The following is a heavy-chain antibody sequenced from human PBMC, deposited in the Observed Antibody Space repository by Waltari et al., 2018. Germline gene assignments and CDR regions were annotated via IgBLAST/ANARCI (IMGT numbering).Heavy chain of an antibody. J-gene: IGHJ4*02. Sequence: QLQLQESGPGLVKASQNLSLTCSVSGGSISSTTYYWGWNRQPPGKGLEWIGSFSYNGNTYYNPSLKSRITISVDTSKNQFSLQLRSVTAADTAMYYCARPGRVGGGSLMGLDYWGQGTLVTVSS. V-gene: IGHV4-39*01. CDR2: FSYNGNT. CDR1: GGSISSTTYY. CDR3: ARPGRVGGGSLMGLDY. D-gene: IGHD2-15*01.